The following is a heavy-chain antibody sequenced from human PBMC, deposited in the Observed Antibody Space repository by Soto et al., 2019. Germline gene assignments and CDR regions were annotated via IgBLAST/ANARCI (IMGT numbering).Heavy chain of an antibody. Sequence: QITLKESGPTLVKPTQTLTLTCTFSGFSLSTSGVGVSWVRQPPGKALEWLALIYWDDDKRNSPSLKSRHTITKNTYKIPVVPILPNIDPVDTATYFYPQSLGNIIKLGGVIELNWFDPWGQGTLVTVS. V-gene: IGHV2-5*02. CDR3: PQSLGNIIKLGGVIELNWFDP. CDR2: IYWDDDK. J-gene: IGHJ5*02. D-gene: IGHD3-16*01. CDR1: GFSLSTSGVG.